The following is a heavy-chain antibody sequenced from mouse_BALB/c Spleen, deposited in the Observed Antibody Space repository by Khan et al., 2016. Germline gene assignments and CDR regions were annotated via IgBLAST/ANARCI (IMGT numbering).Heavy chain of an antibody. V-gene: IGHV3-8*02. CDR3: ARYDGSTYGRGMAN. J-gene: IGHJ4*01. D-gene: IGHD1-1*01. CDR1: GDSITSGY. CDR2: ISHSGST. Sequence: VQLKESGPSLVKLSQTLSLTCSVTGDSITSGYWNWIRKFPGNKLEYMGYISHSGSTYYNPSPKSRISITRDTSKNQYYLQLNSVTTEDTATSSGARYDGSTYGRGMANWGQGPSVTVSS.